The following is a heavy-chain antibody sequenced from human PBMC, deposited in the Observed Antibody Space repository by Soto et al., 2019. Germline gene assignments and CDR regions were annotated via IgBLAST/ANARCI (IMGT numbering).Heavy chain of an antibody. CDR2: IRSKANSYAT. J-gene: IGHJ6*02. CDR3: TRLRPYYYYGMDV. CDR1: GLTFSGSA. Sequence: GGSLTLSCAASGLTFSGSAMHRVRKASGKGLEWVGRIRSKANSYATAYAASVKGRFTISRDDSKNTAYLQMNSLKTEDTAVYYCTRLRPYYYYGMDVWGQGTTVTVSS. V-gene: IGHV3-73*01.